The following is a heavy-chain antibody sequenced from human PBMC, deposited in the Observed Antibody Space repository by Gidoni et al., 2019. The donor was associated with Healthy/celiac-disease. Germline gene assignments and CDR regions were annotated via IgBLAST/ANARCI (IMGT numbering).Heavy chain of an antibody. CDR1: GFTFSSYA. CDR3: ASHCSGGSCYLYYYYGMDV. D-gene: IGHD2-15*01. V-gene: IGHV3-23*01. CDR2: ISGSGGST. J-gene: IGHJ6*02. Sequence: EVQLLESGGGLVQPGGSLRLSCAASGFTFSSYAMSWVRQAPGKGLEWVSAISGSGGSTYYADSVKGRFTISRDNSKNTLYLQMNSLRAEDTAVYYCASHCSGGSCYLYYYYGMDVWGQGTTVTVSS.